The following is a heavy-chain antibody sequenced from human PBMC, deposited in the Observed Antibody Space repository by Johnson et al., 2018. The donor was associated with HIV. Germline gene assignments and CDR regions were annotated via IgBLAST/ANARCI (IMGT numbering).Heavy chain of an antibody. J-gene: IGHJ3*02. Sequence: VQLVESGGGVVRPGGSLRLSCAASGFTFDDYGMSWVRQAAGKGLEWVSGINSDGSDTRYADSVKGRFTISRDNAKTTLYLQMNSLRAEDTAVYYCAREVNAFDIWGQGTVVTVSS. CDR1: GFTFDDYG. D-gene: IGHD3-22*01. V-gene: IGHV3-20*04. CDR3: AREVNAFDI. CDR2: INSDGSDT.